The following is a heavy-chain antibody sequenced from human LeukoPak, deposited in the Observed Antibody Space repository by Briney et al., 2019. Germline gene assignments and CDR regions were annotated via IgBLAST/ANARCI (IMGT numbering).Heavy chain of an antibody. J-gene: IGHJ4*02. CDR2: ISYDGSNK. Sequence: GGSLRLSCAASGFTFSSYAMHWVRQAPGKGLEWVAVISYDGSNKYYADSVKGRFTISRDNSKNTLYLQMNSLRAEDTAVYYCAKNLIRWLGDYWGQGTLVTVSS. V-gene: IGHV3-30*04. D-gene: IGHD6-19*01. CDR1: GFTFSSYA. CDR3: AKNLIRWLGDY.